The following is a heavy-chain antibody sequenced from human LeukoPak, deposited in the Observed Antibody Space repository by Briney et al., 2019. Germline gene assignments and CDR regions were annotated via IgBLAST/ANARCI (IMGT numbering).Heavy chain of an antibody. CDR2: ISNSGST. J-gene: IGHJ4*02. CDR1: GGSISSSSHY. Sequence: SETLSLTCTVSGGSISSSSHYWGWIRQPRGKGLEWIGSISNSGSTYNNPSLKSRVTISVETSNSQFSLKLSSVTAADTAVYYCATTTIRLGYWGQGTLVTVSS. D-gene: IGHD1-26*01. CDR3: ATTTIRLGY. V-gene: IGHV4-39*07.